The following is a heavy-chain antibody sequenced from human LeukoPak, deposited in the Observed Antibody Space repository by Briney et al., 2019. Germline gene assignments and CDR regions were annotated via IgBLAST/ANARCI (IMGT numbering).Heavy chain of an antibody. CDR1: GGSISSYY. J-gene: IGHJ4*02. CDR3: ARDDYGDYVLDY. Sequence: SETLSLTCTVSGGSISSYYWSWIRQPPGKGLEWIGYIYYSGSTNYNPSLKSRVAISVDTSKNQFSLKLSSVTAADTAVYYCARDDYGDYVLDYWGQGTLVTVSS. D-gene: IGHD4-17*01. V-gene: IGHV4-59*01. CDR2: IYYSGST.